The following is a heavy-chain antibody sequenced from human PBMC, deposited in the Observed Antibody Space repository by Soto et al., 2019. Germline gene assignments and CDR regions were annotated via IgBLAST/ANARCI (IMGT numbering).Heavy chain of an antibody. J-gene: IGHJ5*02. CDR2: IYHSGST. V-gene: IGHV4-30-2*01. Sequence: SETLSLTCSVSGDSISGGYYWSWIRQRPGKGLEWIGYIYHSGSTYYNPSLKSRVTISVDRSKNQFSLKLSSVTAADTAVYYCARGLGPWGQGTLVTVSS. CDR3: ARGLGP. D-gene: IGHD3-10*01. CDR1: GDSISGGYY.